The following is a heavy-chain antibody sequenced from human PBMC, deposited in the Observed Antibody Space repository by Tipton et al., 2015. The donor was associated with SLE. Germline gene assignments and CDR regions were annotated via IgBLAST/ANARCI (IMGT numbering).Heavy chain of an antibody. Sequence: GLVKPSETLSLTCTVSDGSISDYYWTWIRQPAGEGLEWIGRIYASGSTNYNPSLRSRAAMSVDTSKSHFSLKLTSVTAADTAVYYCARQDGFDIPPFDWGQGTLVTVSS. V-gene: IGHV4-4*07. CDR2: IYASGST. D-gene: IGHD3-9*01. J-gene: IGHJ4*02. CDR1: DGSISDYY. CDR3: ARQDGFDIPPFD.